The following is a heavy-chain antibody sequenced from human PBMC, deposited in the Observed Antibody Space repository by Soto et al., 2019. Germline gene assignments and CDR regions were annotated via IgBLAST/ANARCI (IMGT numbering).Heavy chain of an antibody. V-gene: IGHV3-7*03. D-gene: IGHD1-1*01. CDR3: LSFWTDS. CDR1: GFTFSNYW. J-gene: IGHJ4*02. Sequence: LRLSCAASGFTFSNYWINWVRQAPGEGLEWVANINEHGSEMHYVDSVKGRFTISRDNAKNSVYLQMNSLRAEDTAVYYCLSFWTDSWGQGSLVTVSS. CDR2: INEHGSEM.